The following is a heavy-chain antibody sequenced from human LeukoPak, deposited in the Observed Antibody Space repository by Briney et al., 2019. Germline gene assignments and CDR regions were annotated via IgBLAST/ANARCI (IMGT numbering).Heavy chain of an antibody. CDR2: INPNSGGT. D-gene: IGHD6-6*01. CDR3: ARAASIAARYYYYYGMDV. J-gene: IGHJ6*02. V-gene: IGHV1-2*02. CDR1: GYTFTGYY. Sequence: ASVKVSCKASGYTFTGYYMHWVRQAPGQGLERMGWINPNSGGTNYAQKFQGRVTMTRDTSISTAYMELSRLRSDDTAVYYCARAASIAARYYYYYGMDVWGQGTMVTVSS.